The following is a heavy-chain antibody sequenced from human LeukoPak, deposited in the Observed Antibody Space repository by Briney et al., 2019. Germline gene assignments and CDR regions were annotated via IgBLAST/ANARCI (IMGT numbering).Heavy chain of an antibody. CDR1: ESTFSTYG. CDR2: ISSSISYI. CDR3: ARVDYGDYGFDY. D-gene: IGHD4-17*01. Sequence: GGSLRLSCAASESTFSTYGMNWVRQAPGKGLELVSSISSSISYICFSDSVKGLLTISRDNAKKSLYLQMNSLRAEDTAVYYRARVDYGDYGFDYWGQGTLVTVSS. J-gene: IGHJ4*02. V-gene: IGHV3-21*01.